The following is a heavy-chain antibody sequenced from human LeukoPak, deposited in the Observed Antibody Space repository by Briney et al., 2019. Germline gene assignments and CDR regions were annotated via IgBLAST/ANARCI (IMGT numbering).Heavy chain of an antibody. CDR2: ISSSGGNT. CDR3: EKMDEVFDY. Sequence: GGSLRLSCAASGFTFSSYTMSWVRQAPGKGLEWASTISSSGGNTYYAETVKGRFTISRENSKNTLYLQMNSLRAEDTALYYCEKMDEVFDYWGQGTLVTVPS. J-gene: IGHJ4*02. V-gene: IGHV3-23*01. D-gene: IGHD2-2*03. CDR1: GFTFSSYT.